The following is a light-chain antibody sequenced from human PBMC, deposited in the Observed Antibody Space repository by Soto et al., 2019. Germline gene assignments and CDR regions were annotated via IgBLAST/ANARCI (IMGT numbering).Light chain of an antibody. J-gene: IGKJ4*01. CDR1: QSVSSH. CDR2: GES. Sequence: EKVMTQSTATLSVSPGERATLSYRASQSVSSHLAWYQQKPGQEPRLLIYGESTRATGIPARFSGSGSGTEFTLTISSLQSEYSAVYYCQHYASWPLTFGGGTKVEIK. CDR3: QHYASWPLT. V-gene: IGKV3-15*01.